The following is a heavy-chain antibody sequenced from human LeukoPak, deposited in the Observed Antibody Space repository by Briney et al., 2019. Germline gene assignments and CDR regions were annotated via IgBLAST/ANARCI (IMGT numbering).Heavy chain of an antibody. CDR3: ARDQTEVAGKAVDY. D-gene: IGHD6-19*01. J-gene: IGHJ4*02. V-gene: IGHV1-18*01. CDR1: GYTFTTYG. Sequence: ASVKVSCKASGYTFTTYGVSWVRQAPGQGLEWMGWISAYNGNANYAQKLQGRVTMTTDTSTSTAYMELRSLRSDDTAVYYCARDQTEVAGKAVDYWGQGTLVTVSS. CDR2: ISAYNGNA.